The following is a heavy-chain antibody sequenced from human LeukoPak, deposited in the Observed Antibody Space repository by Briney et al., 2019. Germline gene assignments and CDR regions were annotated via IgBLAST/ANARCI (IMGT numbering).Heavy chain of an antibody. CDR2: INSDGRSI. D-gene: IGHD1-1*01. Sequence: EGSLRLSCAASGFNFNDYWMHWVRQGPGKGLVWVSRINSDGRSIDYADSVKGRFAISRDNARNSLYLQMNSLRAEDTAVYYCARDTTGDAGGVFDSWGQGTLVTVSS. CDR3: ARDTTGDAGGVFDS. J-gene: IGHJ4*02. V-gene: IGHV3-74*01. CDR1: GFNFNDYW.